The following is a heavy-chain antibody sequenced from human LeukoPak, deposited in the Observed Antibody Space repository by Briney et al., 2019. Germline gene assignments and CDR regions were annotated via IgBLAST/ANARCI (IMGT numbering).Heavy chain of an antibody. V-gene: IGHV4-39*01. J-gene: IGHJ4*02. D-gene: IGHD3-22*01. Sequence: SETLSLTCTVSGGSISSSSYYWGWIRQPPGKGLEWIGSIYYSGSTYYNPSLKSRVTISVDTSKNQFSLELSSVTAADTAVYYCARAQYYYDSSGYFRGTSAATTFDYWGQGTLVTVSS. CDR1: GGSISSSSYY. CDR2: IYYSGST. CDR3: ARAQYYYDSSGYFRGTSAATTFDY.